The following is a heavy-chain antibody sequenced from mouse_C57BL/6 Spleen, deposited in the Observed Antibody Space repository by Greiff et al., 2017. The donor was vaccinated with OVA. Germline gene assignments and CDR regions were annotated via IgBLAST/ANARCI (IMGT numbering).Heavy chain of an antibody. CDR2: IYPGSGNT. V-gene: IGHV1-76*01. D-gene: IGHD1-1*01. CDR3: ARRGYGLYYFDY. J-gene: IGHJ2*01. Sequence: VQLQQSGAELVRPGASVKLSCKASGYTFTDYYINWVKQRPGQGLEWIARIYPGSGNTYYNEKFKGKATLTAEKSSSTAYMQLSSLTSEDSAVYFCARRGYGLYYFDYWGQGTTLTVSS. CDR1: GYTFTDYY.